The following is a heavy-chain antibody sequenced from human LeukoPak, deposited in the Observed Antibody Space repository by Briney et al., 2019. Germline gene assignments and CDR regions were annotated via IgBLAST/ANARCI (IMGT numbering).Heavy chain of an antibody. J-gene: IGHJ4*02. CDR3: ARGESSGQVRYYFDY. Sequence: ASVKVSCKASGYTFTSYYMHWVRQAPGPGLEWMGIINPSGGSTSYAQKFQGRVTMTRDTSTSTVYMELSSLRSEDTAVYYCARGESSGQVRYYFDYWGQGTLVTVSS. V-gene: IGHV1-46*01. D-gene: IGHD6-19*01. CDR1: GYTFTSYY. CDR2: INPSGGST.